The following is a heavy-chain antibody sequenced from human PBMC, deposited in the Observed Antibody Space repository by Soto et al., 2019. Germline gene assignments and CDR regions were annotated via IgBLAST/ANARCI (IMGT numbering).Heavy chain of an antibody. CDR2: LCYSGN. CDR3: SRRAPEGFDP. V-gene: IGHV4-39*01. Sequence: XATPELTFTVCRACINRSPFCWAWIRQPPGKGLEWVGSLCYSGNYYRPSLKSRVTISVDTSKNQLSLNLTSVTAADTAIYYCSRRAPEGFDPWGQGTLVTVSS. CDR1: RACINRSPFC. J-gene: IGHJ5*02.